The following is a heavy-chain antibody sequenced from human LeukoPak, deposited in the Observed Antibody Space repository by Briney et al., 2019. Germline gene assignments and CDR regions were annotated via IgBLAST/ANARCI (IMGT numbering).Heavy chain of an antibody. V-gene: IGHV3-74*01. CDR1: GFTFSSYW. CDR2: INSDGSSP. D-gene: IGHD6-13*01. CDR3: ARGPLAAARFLRPWDV. J-gene: IGHJ6*04. Sequence: GGSLRLSCAASGFTFSSYWMHWVRQAPGKGLVWVSRINSDGSSPSYADSVKGRFTTSRDNAKNTLYLQMSSLRSEDTAVYYCARGPLAAARFLRPWDVWGKGTTVTVSS.